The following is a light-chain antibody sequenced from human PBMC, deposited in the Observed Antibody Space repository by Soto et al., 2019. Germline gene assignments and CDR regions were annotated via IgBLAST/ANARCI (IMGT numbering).Light chain of an antibody. V-gene: IGKV3-20*01. CDR3: QQYGSSRWT. CDR2: GAS. CDR1: QSVSSSY. Sequence: EIVLTQSPGTLSLSPGERATLACMASQSVSSSYLAWYQQNRGQAPRLLIYGASSRAPGIPDRFGGSGSGTDFTLTISRLEPEDFAVYYWQQYGSSRWTFGQGTKVDIK. J-gene: IGKJ1*01.